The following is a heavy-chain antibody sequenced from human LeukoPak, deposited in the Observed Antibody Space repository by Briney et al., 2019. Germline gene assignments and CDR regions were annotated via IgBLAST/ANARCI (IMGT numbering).Heavy chain of an antibody. D-gene: IGHD1-26*01. V-gene: IGHV1-69*05. CDR1: GYTFTSYD. CDR2: IIPIFGTA. J-gene: IGHJ3*02. CDR3: ARETWGSYRGGAFDI. Sequence: SVKVSCKASGYTFTSYDINWVRQATGQGLEWMGRIIPIFGTANYAQKFQGRVTITTDESTSTAYMELSSLRSEDTAVYYCARETWGSYRGGAFDIWGQGTMVTVSS.